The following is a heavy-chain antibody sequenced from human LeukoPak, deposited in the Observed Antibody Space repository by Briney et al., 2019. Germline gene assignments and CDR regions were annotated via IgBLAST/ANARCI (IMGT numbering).Heavy chain of an antibody. V-gene: IGHV3-30*04. CDR2: ISYDGRSQ. CDR3: ARSRGASGFYWVDY. J-gene: IGHJ4*02. Sequence: GGSLRLSCAASGFTFSSYAMHWGRQAPGKGLEWVAVISYDGRSQYCADSVKGRFTLSRDNSKNTLYLQMNSLRDEDTAVYYCARSRGASGFYWVDYWGQGTLVTVSS. D-gene: IGHD3-22*01. CDR1: GFTFSSYA.